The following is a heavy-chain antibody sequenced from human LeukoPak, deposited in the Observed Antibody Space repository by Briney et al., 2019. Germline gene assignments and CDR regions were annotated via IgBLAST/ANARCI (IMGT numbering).Heavy chain of an antibody. V-gene: IGHV4-34*01. CDR1: GGSLSGYY. CDR2: INHSGST. CDR3: ARVHSGYEDNFDY. D-gene: IGHD5-12*01. Sequence: SETLSLTCAVYGGSLSGYYWSWIRQPPGKGLEWIGEINHSGSTNYNPSLKSRVTISVDTSKNQFSLKLSSVTAADTAVYYCARVHSGYEDNFDYWGQGTLVTVSS. J-gene: IGHJ4*02.